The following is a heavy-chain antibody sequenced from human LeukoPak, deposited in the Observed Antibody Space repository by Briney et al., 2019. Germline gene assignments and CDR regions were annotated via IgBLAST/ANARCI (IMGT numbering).Heavy chain of an antibody. CDR2: IIPIFGTA. J-gene: IGHJ4*02. Sequence: SVKVSCKASGGTFSSYAISWVRQAPGQGLEWMGGIIPIFGTANYAQKFQGRATITADKSTSTAYMELSSLRSEDTAVYYCARGAGYSGYDFDYWGQGTLVTVSS. CDR1: GGTFSSYA. CDR3: ARGAGYSGYDFDY. D-gene: IGHD5-12*01. V-gene: IGHV1-69*06.